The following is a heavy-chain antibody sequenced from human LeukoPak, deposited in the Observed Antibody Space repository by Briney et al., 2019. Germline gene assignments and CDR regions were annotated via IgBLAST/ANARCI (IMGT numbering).Heavy chain of an antibody. D-gene: IGHD6-19*01. Sequence: GGSLRLSCAASGFTVSSNYMSWVRQAPGKGLEWVSAISGSGGSTYYADSVKGRFTISRDNSKNTLYLQMNSLRAEDTAVYYCAKGLLAGVLLFDYWGQGTLVTVSS. CDR2: ISGSGGST. J-gene: IGHJ4*02. CDR1: GFTVSSNY. CDR3: AKGLLAGVLLFDY. V-gene: IGHV3-23*01.